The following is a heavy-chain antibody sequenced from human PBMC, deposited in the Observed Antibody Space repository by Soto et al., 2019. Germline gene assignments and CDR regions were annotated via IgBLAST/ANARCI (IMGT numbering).Heavy chain of an antibody. J-gene: IGHJ3*02. CDR2: MSPFSGDS. CDR1: GYTFTSHH. CDR3: ARGLCTGGTCYGLTSDI. D-gene: IGHD2-15*01. Sequence: QVQLVQSGAEVKKPGASVKVSCKASGYTFTSHHIIWVRQTTKHGLEWMGWMSPFSGDSGSAQKFQGRITMTRDSSTSTAYMDLSSLTPEYSAVYFCARGLCTGGTCYGLTSDIWGQGTRVTVS. V-gene: IGHV1-8*01.